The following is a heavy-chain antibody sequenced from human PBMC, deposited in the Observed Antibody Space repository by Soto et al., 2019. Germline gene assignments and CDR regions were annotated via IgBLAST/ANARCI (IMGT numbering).Heavy chain of an antibody. CDR1: GGPIGSYY. V-gene: IGHV4-59*01. D-gene: IGHD6-13*01. J-gene: IGHJ6*02. CDR3: ARTEASSWSFFYYGMDV. Sequence: SETLSLTCTASGGPIGSYYWSWIRQSPGKGLEWIGFVYYSDSTNYNPSLKSRVTISLDRSKNQFSLRLSSVTAADTAVYYCARTEASSWSFFYYGMDVWGQGTAVTVSS. CDR2: VYYSDST.